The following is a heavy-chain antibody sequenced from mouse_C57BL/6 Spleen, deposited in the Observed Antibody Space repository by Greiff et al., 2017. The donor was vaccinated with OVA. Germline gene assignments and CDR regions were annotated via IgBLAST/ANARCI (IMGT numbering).Heavy chain of an antibody. V-gene: IGHV1-72*01. D-gene: IGHD3-2*02. CDR3: ARTLSLVAYYAMDY. Sequence: QVHVKQPGAELVKPGASVKLSCKASGYTFTSYWMHWVKQRPGRGLEWIGRIDPNSGGTKYNEKFKSKATLTVDKPSSTAYMQLSSLTSEDSAVYYCARTLSLVAYYAMDYWGQGTSVTVSS. CDR2: IDPNSGGT. J-gene: IGHJ4*01. CDR1: GYTFTSYW.